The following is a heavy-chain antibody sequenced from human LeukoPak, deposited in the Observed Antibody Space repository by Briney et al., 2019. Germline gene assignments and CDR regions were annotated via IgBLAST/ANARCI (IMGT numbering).Heavy chain of an antibody. Sequence: ASVKVSCKASGYTFTGYYMHWVRRAPGQGLEWMGWINPNSGGTNYAQKFQDRVTMTRDTSISTASMELSRLRSDDTAVYYCATGYCSSTSCSYCFDYWGQGTLVTVSS. D-gene: IGHD2-2*01. J-gene: IGHJ4*02. CDR2: INPNSGGT. V-gene: IGHV1-2*02. CDR3: ATGYCSSTSCSYCFDY. CDR1: GYTFTGYY.